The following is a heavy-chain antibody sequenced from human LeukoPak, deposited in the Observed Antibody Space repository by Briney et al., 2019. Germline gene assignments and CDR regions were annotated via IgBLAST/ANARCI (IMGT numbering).Heavy chain of an antibody. J-gene: IGHJ4*02. CDR1: GGSISSYY. CDR2: IYYSGST. CDR3: ARSLVAGPGGFDY. V-gene: IGHV4-59*01. D-gene: IGHD6-19*01. Sequence: SETLSLTCTVSGGSISSYYWSWIRQPPGKGLEWIGYIYYSGSTNYNPSLKSRVTISVDTSKNQFSLKLSSVTAADTAVYYCARSLVAGPGGFDYWGRGTLVPVPS.